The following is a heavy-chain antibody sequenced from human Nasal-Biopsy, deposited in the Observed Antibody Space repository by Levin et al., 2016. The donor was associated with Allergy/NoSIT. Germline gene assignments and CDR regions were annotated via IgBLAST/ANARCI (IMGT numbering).Heavy chain of an antibody. Sequence: GGSLRLSCAASGLTFRSYAMGWVRQAPGRGLEWVSVIDASGATVHYADSVNGRFIISRDNSKNTLFLHLNSLRAEDTAMYYCAKGRPTRPGWWLTNFDYWGQGTLVSVSS. CDR3: AKGRPTRPGWWLTNFDY. CDR1: GLTFRSYA. J-gene: IGHJ4*02. D-gene: IGHD2-15*01. CDR2: IDASGATV. V-gene: IGHV3-23*01.